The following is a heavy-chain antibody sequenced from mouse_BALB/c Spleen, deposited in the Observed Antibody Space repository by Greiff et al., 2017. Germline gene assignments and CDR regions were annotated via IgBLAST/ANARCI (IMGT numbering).Heavy chain of an antibody. CDR2: INPSNGRT. CDR3: ARSGDYYGSSYNYAMDY. Sequence: QVQLQQSGAELAKPGASVKMSCKASGYTFTSYWMHWVKQRPGQGLEWIGEINPSNGRTNYNEKFKSKATLTVDKSSSTAYMQLSSLTSEDSAVYYCARSGDYYGSSYNYAMDYWGQGTSVTVSS. CDR1: GYTFTSYW. D-gene: IGHD1-1*01. J-gene: IGHJ4*01. V-gene: IGHV1S81*02.